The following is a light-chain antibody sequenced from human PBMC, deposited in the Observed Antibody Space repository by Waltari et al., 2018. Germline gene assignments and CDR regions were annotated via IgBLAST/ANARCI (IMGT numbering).Light chain of an antibody. CDR2: VAS. J-gene: IGKJ1*01. Sequence: DIQMTQSPSSLSASVGDRVTITCRGSQDIHSYLAWYQLKPGKAPKSLIFVASSLQSGASSRFSGSESGTDFTLTISSLQPDDVATYYCQQYDAYPWTFGQGTKVEIK. CDR1: QDIHSY. CDR3: QQYDAYPWT. V-gene: IGKV1-16*01.